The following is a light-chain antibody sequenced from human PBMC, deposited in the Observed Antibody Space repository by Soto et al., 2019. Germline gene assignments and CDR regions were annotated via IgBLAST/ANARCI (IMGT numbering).Light chain of an antibody. CDR2: EVS. V-gene: IGLV2-14*01. Sequence: QSVLTHPASVSGSPGHSITISFTGTISYVGGYNYVSCYQQHPVKAPKLMIYEVSNRPSRVSNRFSGSKSGNTASLTISGLKAEDEADYYCSSYTRSSTSYVFGTGTKVTVL. CDR3: SSYTRSSTSYV. J-gene: IGLJ1*01. CDR1: ISYVGGYNY.